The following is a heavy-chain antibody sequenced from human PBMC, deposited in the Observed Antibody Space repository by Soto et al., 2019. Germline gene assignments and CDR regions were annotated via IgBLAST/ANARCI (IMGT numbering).Heavy chain of an antibody. CDR1: GFVFSDFQ. Sequence: PGGSLRLCCAASGFVFSDFQFNWVRQAPGGGLEWPSSITGTSAFTEYAESIEGRFTISRDNPNKLLFLHMDNLRPEDTAVYYCARDNLAFQGAFDLWGQGTLVTVSS. D-gene: IGHD3-16*01. V-gene: IGHV3-21*01. J-gene: IGHJ4*02. CDR2: ITGTSAFT. CDR3: ARDNLAFQGAFDL.